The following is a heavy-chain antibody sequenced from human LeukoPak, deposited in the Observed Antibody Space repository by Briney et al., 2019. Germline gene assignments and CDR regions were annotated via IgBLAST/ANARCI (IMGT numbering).Heavy chain of an antibody. CDR3: ARDVLGRGDSPYYYMDV. D-gene: IGHD4-17*01. J-gene: IGHJ6*03. CDR1: GFTFSSYG. Sequence: PGGSLRLSCAASGFTFSSYGMHWVRQAPGKGLEWVAVIWYDGSNKYYADSVKGRFTISRDNSKNTLYLQMNSLRAEDTAVYYCARDVLGRGDSPYYYMDVWAKGTTVTVSS. CDR2: IWYDGSNK. V-gene: IGHV3-33*01.